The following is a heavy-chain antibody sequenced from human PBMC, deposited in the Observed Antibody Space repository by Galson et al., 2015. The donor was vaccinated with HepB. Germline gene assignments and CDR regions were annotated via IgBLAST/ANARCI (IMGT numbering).Heavy chain of an antibody. CDR1: GYTFTSYY. Sequence: SVKVSCKASGYTFTSYYMHWVRQAPGQGLEWMGIINPSGGSTSYAQKFQGRVTMTRDTSTSTVYMELSSLRSEDTAVYYCARDGAGYGESGGMDVWGQGTTVTVSS. D-gene: IGHD4-17*01. CDR3: ARDGAGYGESGGMDV. V-gene: IGHV1-46*01. J-gene: IGHJ6*02. CDR2: INPSGGST.